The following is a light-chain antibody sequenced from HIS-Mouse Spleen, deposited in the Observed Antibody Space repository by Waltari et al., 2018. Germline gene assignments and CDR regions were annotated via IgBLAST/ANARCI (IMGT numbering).Light chain of an antibody. CDR2: DVS. V-gene: IGLV2-14*03. Sequence: QSALTQPASVSGSPGQSITISCTGTSRDVGGYNYVPWYQQHPGKAPKPMIYDVSNRPSGVSNRFSGSKSGNTASLTISGLQAEDEADYYCSSYTSSSTEVFGGGTKLTVL. CDR1: SRDVGGYNY. CDR3: SSYTSSSTEV. J-gene: IGLJ2*01.